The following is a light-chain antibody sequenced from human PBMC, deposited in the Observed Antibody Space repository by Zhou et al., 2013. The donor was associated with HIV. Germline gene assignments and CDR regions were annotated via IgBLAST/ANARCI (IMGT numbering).Light chain of an antibody. CDR2: GAS. CDR1: QAVGSSY. Sequence: EIVLTQSPDTLSLSPGERATLSCRASQAVGSSYLAWYQQKPGQAPRLLIYGASTRATGTPVRFTRLEPEDFAVYYCQHYGISPYTFGPGTKLEI. J-gene: IGKJ2*01. CDR3: QHYGISPYT. V-gene: IGKV3-20*01.